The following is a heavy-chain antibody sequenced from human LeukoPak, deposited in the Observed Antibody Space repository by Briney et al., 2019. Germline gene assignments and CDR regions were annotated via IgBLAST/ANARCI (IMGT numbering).Heavy chain of an antibody. J-gene: IGHJ5*02. Sequence: SETLTLPCTVWGDSIISRYCTWLRNPPRKGLDRHVYIFRSASKYLPALNSRVAISLDTSKYLFSLRLDSVTAADTAVYYCAREGGDDDFWGGYLHRWGPGILVTVSS. CDR3: AREGGDDDFWGGYLHR. CDR2: IFRSAS. D-gene: IGHD3-3*01. CDR1: GDSIISRY. V-gene: IGHV4-59*11.